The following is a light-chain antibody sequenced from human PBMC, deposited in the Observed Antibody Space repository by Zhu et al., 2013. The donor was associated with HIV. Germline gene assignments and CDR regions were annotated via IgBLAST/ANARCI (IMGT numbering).Light chain of an antibody. J-gene: IGKJ1*01. V-gene: IGKV1-27*01. CDR1: QGINSS. CDR2: AAS. Sequence: DIQMTQSPSSLSASVGDRVTITCRASQGINSSLAWYQQRPGNAPMLLIYAASTLQSGVPSRFRGSGSGTDFTLTISSLQPEDVATYYCQKYNSYPWTFGQGTKVEIK. CDR3: QKYNSYPWT.